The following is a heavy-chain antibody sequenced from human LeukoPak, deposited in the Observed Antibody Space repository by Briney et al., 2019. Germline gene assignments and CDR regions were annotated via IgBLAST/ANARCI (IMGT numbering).Heavy chain of an antibody. CDR1: GFTFSSYG. J-gene: IGHJ3*02. D-gene: IGHD5-12*01. V-gene: IGHV3-30*02. CDR3: GLVAVDSLPHDAFDI. Sequence: PGGSLRLSCAASGFTFSSYGMHWVRQAPGKGLEWVAFIRYDGSNKYYADSVKGRFTISRDNSKNTLYLQMNSLRAEDTAVYYCGLVAVDSLPHDAFDIWGQGTMVTVSS. CDR2: IRYDGSNK.